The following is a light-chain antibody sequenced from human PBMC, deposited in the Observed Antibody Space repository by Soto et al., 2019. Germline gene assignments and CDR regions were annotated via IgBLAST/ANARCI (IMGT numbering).Light chain of an antibody. J-gene: IGKJ1*01. CDR2: GAS. V-gene: IGKV3-20*01. Sequence: EIVLTQSPATLSLSPGERATRSCRASQSVSSYLAWYQQKPGQAPXLLIYGASSRATGIPDRFSGSGSGTEFTLTISRLEPEDFAVYYCQQYGSSGTFGQGTKVDIK. CDR1: QSVSSY. CDR3: QQYGSSGT.